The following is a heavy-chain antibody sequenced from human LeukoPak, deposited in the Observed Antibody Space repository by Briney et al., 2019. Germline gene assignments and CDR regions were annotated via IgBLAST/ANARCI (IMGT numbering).Heavy chain of an antibody. J-gene: IGHJ4*02. D-gene: IGHD3-22*01. CDR3: ASMGGGYDSSGYTPFDY. V-gene: IGHV4-31*03. CDR1: GGSISSDGYY. CDR2: IYYSGST. Sequence: SQTLSLTCTVSGGSISSDGYYWSWIRQHPGKGLEWIGYIYYSGSTYYNPSLKSRVTISVDTSKNQFSLKLSSVTAADTAVYYCASMGGGYDSSGYTPFDYWGQGTLATVSS.